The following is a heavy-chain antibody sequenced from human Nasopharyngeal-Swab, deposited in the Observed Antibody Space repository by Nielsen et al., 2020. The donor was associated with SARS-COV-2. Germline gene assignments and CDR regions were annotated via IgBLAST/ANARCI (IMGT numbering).Heavy chain of an antibody. CDR1: GFTFSSYE. D-gene: IGHD5-24*01. CDR2: ISSSGSTI. Sequence: GGSLRLSCAASGFTFSSYEMNWVRQAPGKGLEWVSYISSSGSTIYYADSVKGRFTISRDNAKNSLYLQMNSLRAEDTAVYYCARLRRGGYNVRALYFDYWGQGTLVTVSS. CDR3: ARLRRGGYNVRALYFDY. V-gene: IGHV3-48*03. J-gene: IGHJ4*02.